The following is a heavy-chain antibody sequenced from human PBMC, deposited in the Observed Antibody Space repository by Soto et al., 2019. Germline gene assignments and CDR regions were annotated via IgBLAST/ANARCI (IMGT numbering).Heavy chain of an antibody. V-gene: IGHV4-31*02. CDR1: GYFIGAGGYY. D-gene: IGHD6-19*01. CDR3: ARMYSSGSGWFHP. J-gene: IGHJ5*02. CDR2: FYSSGSI. Sequence: SETLSLTCXVSGYFIGAGGYYWSWIRHHPGKGLEWIGSFYSSGSIIYNPSLRSRVSISGDMSTNQFSMSLTSVTAADTARYYCARMYSSGSGWFHPWGQGTLVTVSS.